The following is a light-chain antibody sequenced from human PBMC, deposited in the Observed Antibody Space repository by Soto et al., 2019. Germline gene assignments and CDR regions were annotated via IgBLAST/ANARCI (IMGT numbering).Light chain of an antibody. CDR2: GAS. Sequence: LKQSPGTLSVSPEEGATLSCRASQCFXNNYLAWYLQKPGQAPRLPISGASNRATGIPDRFSGSGCGTDFTITISRLEPEDVEVYYCQQYGSSGTFGQGTKVDIK. V-gene: IGKV3-20*01. CDR1: QCFXNNY. CDR3: QQYGSSGT. J-gene: IGKJ1*01.